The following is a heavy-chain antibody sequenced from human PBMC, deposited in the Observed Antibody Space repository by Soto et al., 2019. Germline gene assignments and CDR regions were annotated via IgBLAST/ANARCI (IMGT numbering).Heavy chain of an antibody. J-gene: IGHJ5*02. CDR2: ISGTGVNT. CDR1: GFIFSSYA. V-gene: IGHV3-23*01. CDR3: AKDSVHNLYRTSSLEDCFGP. Sequence: GGSLRLSCEASGFIFSSYAITWVRQAPGKGLEWVSTISGTGVNTYYADSVKGRFTVSRDNSKNTVWLQMNSLRAADSSVYYCAKDSVHNLYRTSSLEDCFGPWGQGTLVTVSS. D-gene: IGHD6-6*01.